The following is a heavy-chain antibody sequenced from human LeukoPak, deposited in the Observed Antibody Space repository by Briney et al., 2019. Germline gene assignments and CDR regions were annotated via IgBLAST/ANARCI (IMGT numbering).Heavy chain of an antibody. CDR2: IKQEGSEK. D-gene: IGHD2-15*01. Sequence: GGSLRLSRAASGFIFSNYWKSWVRQAPGKGLEWVANIKQEGSEKSYVDSVKGRFTISRDNANNSLNLQMNSLRAEDTAVYYCARQGGRAAPFGYWGQGTLVTVSS. J-gene: IGHJ4*02. V-gene: IGHV3-7*01. CDR3: ARQGGRAAPFGY. CDR1: GFIFSNYW.